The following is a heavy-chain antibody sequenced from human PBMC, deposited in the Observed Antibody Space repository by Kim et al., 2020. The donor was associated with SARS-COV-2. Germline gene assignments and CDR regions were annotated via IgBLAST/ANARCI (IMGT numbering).Heavy chain of an antibody. V-gene: IGHV3-30-3*01. CDR1: GFTFSSYA. J-gene: IGHJ6*02. Sequence: GGSLRLSCAASGFTFSSYAMHWVRQAPGNGLEWVAVISYDGSNKYYADSVKGRFTISRDNSKNTLYLQMNSLRAEDTAVYYCAREGGGSSWSRAYYYYGMDVWGQGTTVTVSS. CDR3: AREGGGSSWSRAYYYYGMDV. D-gene: IGHD6-13*01. CDR2: ISYDGSNK.